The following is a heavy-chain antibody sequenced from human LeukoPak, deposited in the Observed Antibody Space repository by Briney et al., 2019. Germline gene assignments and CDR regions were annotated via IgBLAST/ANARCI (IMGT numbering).Heavy chain of an antibody. CDR1: GFTFRNYN. Sequence: SGGSLRLSCAAPGFTFRNYNMNWVRQAPGKGLEWVSYISSSSSSIYYADSVKGRFTISRDNAKNSLYLQMNSLRDEDTAVYFCARDDSSGYSKYYFDYWGQGTLVTVSS. CDR2: ISSSSSSI. D-gene: IGHD3-22*01. V-gene: IGHV3-48*02. CDR3: ARDDSSGYSKYYFDY. J-gene: IGHJ4*02.